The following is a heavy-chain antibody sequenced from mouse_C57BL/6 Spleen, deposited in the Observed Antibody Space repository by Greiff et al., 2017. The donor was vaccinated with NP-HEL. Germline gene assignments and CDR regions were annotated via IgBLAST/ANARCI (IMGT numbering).Heavy chain of an antibody. CDR1: GYSITSGYY. J-gene: IGHJ3*01. CDR2: ISYDGSN. CDR3: AREGGYYVGFAY. D-gene: IGHD2-3*01. V-gene: IGHV3-6*01. Sequence: EVQLQESGPGLVKPSQSLSLTCSVTGYSITSGYYWNWIRQFPGNKLEWMSYISYDGSNNYNPSLKNRISITRDTSKNQFFLKLNSVTTEDTATYCCAREGGYYVGFAYWGQGTLVTVSA.